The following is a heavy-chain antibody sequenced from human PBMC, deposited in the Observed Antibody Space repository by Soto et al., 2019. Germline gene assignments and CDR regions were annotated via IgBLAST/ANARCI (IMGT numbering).Heavy chain of an antibody. V-gene: IGHV4-34*01. D-gene: IGHD3-10*01. CDR3: ARASWVLLCFGDLQYFDY. J-gene: IGHJ4*02. CDR1: GGSFSGYY. CDR2: INHSGST. Sequence: QVQLQQWGAGLLKPSETLSLTCAVYGGSFSGYYWSWIRQPPGKGLEWIGEINHSGSTNYNPSLKSRAPLSLHTPNNQFSLKLRSVTAPDTAVYYCARASWVLLCFGDLQYFDYWGQGTLVTVSS.